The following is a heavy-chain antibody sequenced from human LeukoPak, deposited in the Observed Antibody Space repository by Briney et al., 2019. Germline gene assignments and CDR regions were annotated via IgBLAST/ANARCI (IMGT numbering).Heavy chain of an antibody. CDR1: GYSINRGYY. CDR3: ARVTQQQLTDAFNI. Sequence: SETLSLTCTVSGYSINRGYYWGWIRQPPGMGLEWIGSIYHSVSTYYNPSLKTRVTISVDTSKNQFFLKLSSVTAEDTAVYYCARVTQQQLTDAFNIWGQGTMVTVSS. D-gene: IGHD6-13*01. J-gene: IGHJ3*02. CDR2: IYHSVST. V-gene: IGHV4-38-2*02.